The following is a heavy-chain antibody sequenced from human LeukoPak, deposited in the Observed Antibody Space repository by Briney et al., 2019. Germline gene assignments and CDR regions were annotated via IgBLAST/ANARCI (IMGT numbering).Heavy chain of an antibody. Sequence: GGSLRLSCAASGFTFSTYAMSWVRQAPGKGLEWVSAISRSGTSTYYGDSVKGRFTSSRDNSKNTLFLQMNSLRAEDTAVYYCAKHSGEVIVGATVNAWGQGTLVTVSS. V-gene: IGHV3-23*01. CDR1: GFTFSTYA. CDR2: ISRSGTST. CDR3: AKHSGEVIVGATVNA. D-gene: IGHD1-26*01. J-gene: IGHJ4*02.